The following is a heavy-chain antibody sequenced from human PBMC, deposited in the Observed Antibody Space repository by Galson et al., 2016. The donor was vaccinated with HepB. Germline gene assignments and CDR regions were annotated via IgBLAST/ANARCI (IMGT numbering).Heavy chain of an antibody. CDR2: TYYMSQWYN. J-gene: IGHJ5*02. Sequence: CAISGDSVSSNFAACTWIRQSPSRGLEWLGMTYYMSQWYNDYAVSGKSRITINPDTSKNQFSLQLNSVTPDDTAVYFCSRLQWLNWIDPWGQGTLVTVPS. D-gene: IGHD6-19*01. CDR1: GDSVSSNFAA. V-gene: IGHV6-1*01. CDR3: SRLQWLNWIDP.